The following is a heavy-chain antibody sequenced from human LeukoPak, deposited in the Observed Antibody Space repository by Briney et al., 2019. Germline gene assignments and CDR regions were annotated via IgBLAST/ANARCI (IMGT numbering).Heavy chain of an antibody. V-gene: IGHV3-30*18. Sequence: GGSLRLSCAASGLTSSSYGMHWVRQAPGKGLEWVAVISYDGSNKYYADSVKGRFTISRDNSKNTLYLQMNSLRAEDTAVYYCAKDRNYDSSGYYYPTAPDAFDIWGQGTMVTVSS. J-gene: IGHJ3*02. CDR1: GLTSSSYG. CDR3: AKDRNYDSSGYYYPTAPDAFDI. CDR2: ISYDGSNK. D-gene: IGHD3-22*01.